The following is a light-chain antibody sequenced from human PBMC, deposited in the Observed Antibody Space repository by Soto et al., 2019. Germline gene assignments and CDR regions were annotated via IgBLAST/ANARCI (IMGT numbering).Light chain of an antibody. V-gene: IGLV2-8*01. CDR1: SSDVGAYNY. CDR2: EGT. Sequence: QSALTQPPSASGSPGQSVTISCTGTSSDVGAYNYVSWYQQHPGKAPKLMIYEGTKRPSGVTELFSGSKSGNTASLIVYGLQADDEDYYYCNSNAGRNNWVVGGGTKLTVL. J-gene: IGLJ3*02. CDR3: NSNAGRNNWV.